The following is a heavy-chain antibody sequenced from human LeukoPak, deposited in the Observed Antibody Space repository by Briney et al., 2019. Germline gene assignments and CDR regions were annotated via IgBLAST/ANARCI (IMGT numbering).Heavy chain of an antibody. D-gene: IGHD2-2*01. CDR1: GFTFSSYA. CDR2: ISGSGGST. CDR3: ARDRNVVVPAAMDCFDY. V-gene: IGHV3-23*01. Sequence: PGGSLRLSCAASGFTFSSYAMSWVRQAPGKGLEWVSAISGSGGSTYYADSVKGRFTISRDNSKNTLYLQMNSLRAEDTAVYYCARDRNVVVPAAMDCFDYWGQGTLVTVSS. J-gene: IGHJ4*02.